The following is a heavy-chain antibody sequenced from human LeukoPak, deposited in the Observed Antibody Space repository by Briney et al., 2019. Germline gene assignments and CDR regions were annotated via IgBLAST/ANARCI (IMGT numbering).Heavy chain of an antibody. CDR3: ARPDYGGNSGEYYYYGMDV. CDR2: IYYSGST. V-gene: IGHV4-31*03. D-gene: IGHD4-23*01. CDR1: GGSFSSGGYY. Sequence: PSETLSLTCTVSGGSFSSGGYYWSWIRQHPGKGLEWIGYIYYSGSTYYNPSLKSRVTISVDTSKNQFSLKLSSVTAADTAVYYCARPDYGGNSGEYYYYGMDVWGQGITVTVSS. J-gene: IGHJ6*02.